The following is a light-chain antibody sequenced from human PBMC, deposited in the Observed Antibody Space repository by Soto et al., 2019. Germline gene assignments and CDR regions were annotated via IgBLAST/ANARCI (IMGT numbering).Light chain of an antibody. J-gene: IGLJ1*01. CDR2: EVS. Sequence: QSALTQPASVSGSPGQSITISCTGTSSDVGGYNYVSWYQQHPGKAPKLIIYEVSNRPSGVSNRFSGSKSGNTASLTISGLQAEDEADYYCSSYTSKATGVFGPGTKLTVL. CDR1: SSDVGGYNY. CDR3: SSYTSKATGV. V-gene: IGLV2-14*01.